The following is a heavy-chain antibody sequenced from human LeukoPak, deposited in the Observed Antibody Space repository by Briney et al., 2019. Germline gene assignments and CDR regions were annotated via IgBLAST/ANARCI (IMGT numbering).Heavy chain of an antibody. J-gene: IGHJ5*02. D-gene: IGHD6-13*01. CDR1: GFTFSSYG. CDR2: IRYDGSNK. V-gene: IGHV3-30*02. CDR3: AKEAAAGHGNWFDP. Sequence: PGGSLRLSCAASGFTFSSYGMHWVRQAPGKGLEWVAFIRYDGSNKYYADSVKGRFTISRDNSKNTLYLQMNSLRAEDTAVYYCAKEAAAGHGNWFDPWGQGTLVTVSS.